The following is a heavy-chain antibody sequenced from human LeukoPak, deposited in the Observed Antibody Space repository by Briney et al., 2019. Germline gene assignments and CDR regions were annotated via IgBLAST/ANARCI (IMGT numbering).Heavy chain of an antibody. CDR3: ARANTLVVPYFDY. V-gene: IGHV3-33*01. Sequence: PGGSLRLSCAASGFTFTTYGMHWVRQAPGKGLEWVAIIWSDGNKKYYADSVRGRFTFSRDNSKNTLYLQMNSLRAEDTAVYYCARANTLVVPYFDYWGREPWSPSPQ. D-gene: IGHD2-21*01. CDR2: IWSDGNKK. CDR1: GFTFTTYG. J-gene: IGHJ4*02.